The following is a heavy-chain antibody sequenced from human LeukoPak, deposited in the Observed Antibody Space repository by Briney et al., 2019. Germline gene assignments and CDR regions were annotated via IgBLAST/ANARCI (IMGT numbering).Heavy chain of an antibody. CDR2: ITVSDGRT. J-gene: IGHJ6*03. D-gene: IGHD6-13*01. CDR1: GFTFSNNA. CDR3: ARDRVAAAGSYYYYYYMDV. Sequence: GESLRLSCAASGFTFSNNAISWVRQAQGKGLELISAITVSDGRTYYADSVKGRFSISRDNSKNTLYLQMNSLRAEDTAVYYCARDRVAAAGSYYYYYYMDVWGKGTTVTVSS. V-gene: IGHV3-23*01.